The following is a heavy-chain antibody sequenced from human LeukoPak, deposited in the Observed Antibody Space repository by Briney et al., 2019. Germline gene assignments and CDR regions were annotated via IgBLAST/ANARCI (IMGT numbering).Heavy chain of an antibody. V-gene: IGHV3-33*08. CDR1: GFTFSSYG. J-gene: IGHJ4*02. Sequence: PGGSLRLSCAASGFTFSSYGMHWVRQAPGKGLEWVAVIWYDGSNKYYADSVKGRFTISRDNSKNTLYLQMNSLRAEDTAVYYCAREVNWAQGGSGIAAAGRVDYWGQGTLVTVSS. CDR2: IWYDGSNK. CDR3: AREVNWAQGGSGIAAAGRVDY. D-gene: IGHD6-13*01.